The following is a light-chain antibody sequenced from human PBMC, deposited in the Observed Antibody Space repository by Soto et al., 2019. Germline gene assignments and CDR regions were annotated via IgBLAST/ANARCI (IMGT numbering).Light chain of an antibody. V-gene: IGKV3-20*01. CDR1: QTIYSDY. CDR3: QHYGMSPLI. CDR2: GAS. J-gene: IGKJ4*01. Sequence: IVLTQSPVTLSLSPGERATLSCRASQTIYSDYLTWYQQKPGQPPRLLIYGASNRATGIPDRFSGSGSGADFTLTISRLQPEDFALYYCQHYGMSPLIFGGGTRVEI.